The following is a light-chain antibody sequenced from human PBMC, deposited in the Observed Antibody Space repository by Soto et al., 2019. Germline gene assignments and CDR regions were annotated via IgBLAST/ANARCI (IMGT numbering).Light chain of an antibody. V-gene: IGKV3-20*01. CDR2: GAS. CDR1: ESVSSNY. CDR3: QQYGSSPRT. J-gene: IGKJ3*01. Sequence: DIVLTQSPGTLSSSLGERATLSCRASESVSSNYLAWYQQKPGQAPRLLIYGASSMATGIPDRFSGSGSGTDFILTISRLEPEDCAVYYCQQYGSSPRTFGPGTKVDIK.